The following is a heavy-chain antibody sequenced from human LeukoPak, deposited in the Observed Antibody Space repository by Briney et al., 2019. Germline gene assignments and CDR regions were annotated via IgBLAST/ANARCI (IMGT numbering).Heavy chain of an antibody. CDR2: IYYSGST. J-gene: IGHJ4*02. CDR3: ARGYYYFDY. CDR1: GGSIRSFY. Sequence: SETLSLTCTVSGGSIRSFYWSWIRQPPGKGLEWIGYIYYSGSTNYNPSLKSRVTISIDKSKTQFSLRLSSVTAADTAVYYCARGYYYFDYWGQGTLVTVSS. V-gene: IGHV4-59*08. D-gene: IGHD2-15*01.